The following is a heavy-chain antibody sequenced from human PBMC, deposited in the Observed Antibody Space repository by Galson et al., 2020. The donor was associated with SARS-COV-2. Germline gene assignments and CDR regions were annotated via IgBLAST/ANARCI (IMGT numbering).Heavy chain of an antibody. D-gene: IGHD2-8*01. CDR3: ARALTMLDAFDS. Sequence: GGSLRLSCAASGFTFSSYGMHWVRQAPGKGLEWVAVIWYDGSNKYYADSVKGRFTISRDNSKNTLYLQMNSLRAEDTAVYYCARALTMLDAFDSWGQGTMVTVSS. CDR1: GFTFSSYG. CDR2: IWYDGSNK. V-gene: IGHV3-33*01. J-gene: IGHJ3*02.